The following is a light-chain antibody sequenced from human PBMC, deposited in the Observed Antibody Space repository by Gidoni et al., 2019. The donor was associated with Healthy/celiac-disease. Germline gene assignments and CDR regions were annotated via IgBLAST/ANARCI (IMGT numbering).Light chain of an antibody. Sequence: QAGLTQPPSVSKGLRQTATLTCTGNSNNVGNQGAAWLQQHQGHPPKLLSYRNNNRPSGISDRFSASRSGNTASLTITGLQPEDEADYYCSAWDSSLSVVVFGGGTKLTVL. J-gene: IGLJ2*01. V-gene: IGLV10-54*04. CDR1: SNNVGNQG. CDR3: SAWDSSLSVVV. CDR2: RNN.